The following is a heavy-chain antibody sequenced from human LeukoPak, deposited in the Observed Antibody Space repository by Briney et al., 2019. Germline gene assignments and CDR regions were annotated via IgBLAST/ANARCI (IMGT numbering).Heavy chain of an antibody. D-gene: IGHD5-12*01. J-gene: IGHJ4*02. CDR2: IYHSGTT. CDR1: GASISSSNW. V-gene: IGHV4-4*02. CDR3: ARNRGGPSIVATIIGGFDY. Sequence: SETLSLTCAVSGASISSSNWWSWVRQPPGKGLEWIGEIYHSGTTNYNPSLKGRVTISVDKSKNQFSLKLSSVTAADTAVYYCARNRGGPSIVATIIGGFDYWGQGTLVTVSS.